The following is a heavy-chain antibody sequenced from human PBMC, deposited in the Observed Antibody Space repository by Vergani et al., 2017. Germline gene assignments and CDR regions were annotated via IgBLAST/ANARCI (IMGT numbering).Heavy chain of an antibody. CDR3: ARDLRLLYNRFDP. V-gene: IGHV3-33*01. Sequence: QVQLVESGGGVVQPGRSLRLSCAASGFTFNPYGMHWVRQAPGKGLEWVAVTWYDGNNKQYADSVKGRFTISRDNSKSTMYLQMNSLRDEDTGVYYCARDLRLLYNRFDPWGQGTLVTDSS. D-gene: IGHD1-14*01. CDR1: GFTFNPYG. J-gene: IGHJ5*02. CDR2: TWYDGNNK.